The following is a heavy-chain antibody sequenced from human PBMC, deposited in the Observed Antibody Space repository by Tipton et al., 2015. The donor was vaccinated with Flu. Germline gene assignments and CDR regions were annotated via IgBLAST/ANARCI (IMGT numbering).Heavy chain of an antibody. V-gene: IGHV4-38-2*01. Sequence: TLSLTCSVSGDSIGSDYYWGWIRQPPGKGLEWIGNIHRTGNTYHNPSLKSRVTISLDRSRNRFSLKLTSVIAADTAVYYCARWHGGQVTAFDYWGQGTLVTVSS. J-gene: IGHJ4*02. CDR3: ARWHGGQVTAFDY. CDR1: GDSIGSDYY. D-gene: IGHD3-16*01. CDR2: IHRTGNT.